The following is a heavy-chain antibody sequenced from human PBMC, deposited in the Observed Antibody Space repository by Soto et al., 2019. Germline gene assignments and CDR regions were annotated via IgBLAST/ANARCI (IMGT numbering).Heavy chain of an antibody. CDR2: IYWDDDK. CDR1: GFSLSTSGVG. CDR3: AHIMDWVDY. Sequence: QITLKESGPPLVNPTQTLTLTCTFSGFSLSTSGVGVGWIRQPPGKALEWLALIYWDDDKRYSTSLKSRLTITKDPSKNQVVLTMTNMDPVDTATYYCAHIMDWVDYWGQGTLVTVSS. V-gene: IGHV2-5*02. J-gene: IGHJ4*02. D-gene: IGHD2-8*01.